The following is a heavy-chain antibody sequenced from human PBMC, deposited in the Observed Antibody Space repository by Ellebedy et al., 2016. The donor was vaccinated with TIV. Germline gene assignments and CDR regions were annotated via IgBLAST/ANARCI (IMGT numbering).Heavy chain of an antibody. J-gene: IGHJ4*02. V-gene: IGHV1-18*01. D-gene: IGHD4-23*01. CDR1: GYTFTSYG. Sequence: AASVKVSCKASGYTFTSYGISWARQAPGQGLEWMGWISAYNGNTNYAQKLQGRVTMTTDTSTSTADMELRSLRSDDTAVYYCARDSLHPGVTTPFGCDFDYWGQGTLVTVSS. CDR2: ISAYNGNT. CDR3: ARDSLHPGVTTPFGCDFDY.